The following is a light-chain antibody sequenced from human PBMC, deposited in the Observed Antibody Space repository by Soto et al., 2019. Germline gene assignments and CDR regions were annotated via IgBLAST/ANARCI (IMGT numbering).Light chain of an antibody. J-gene: IGLJ2*01. CDR2: EGS. CDR3: CSYAGSSTPVV. CDR1: SSDVGGYNL. Sequence: QSALTQPASASGSPGQSITISCTGTSSDVGGYNLVSWYQQHPGKAPKLMIYEGSKRPSGVSNRFSGSKSGNTASLTISGVQAEEEEDYYCCSYAGSSTPVVFGGGTKLTVL. V-gene: IGLV2-23*01.